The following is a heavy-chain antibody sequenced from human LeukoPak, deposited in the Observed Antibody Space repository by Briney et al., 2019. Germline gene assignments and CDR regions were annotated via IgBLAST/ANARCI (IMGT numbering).Heavy chain of an antibody. Sequence: GGSLRLSCAASGFTFTNSWMTWVRQAPGKGLEWAANIKEDGTDKYYVDSVKGRFTISRDNAKNSLYLQMNGLRAEDTAVYYCATDRSAFDIWGQGTMVTVSS. V-gene: IGHV3-7*01. CDR1: GFTFTNSW. CDR2: IKEDGTDK. CDR3: ATDRSAFDI. J-gene: IGHJ3*02.